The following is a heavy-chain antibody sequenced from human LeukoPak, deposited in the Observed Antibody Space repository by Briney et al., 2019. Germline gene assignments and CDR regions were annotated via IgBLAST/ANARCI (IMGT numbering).Heavy chain of an antibody. V-gene: IGHV3-30*02. CDR1: GFTFSSYG. J-gene: IGHJ4*02. D-gene: IGHD6-13*01. Sequence: QSGGSLRLSCAASGFTFSSYGMHWVRQAPGKGLEWVAFIRYDGSNKYYADSVKGRFTISRDNSKNTLYLQMNSLRAEDTAVYYCAKDRYSSSWPATPYYFDYWGQGTLVTVSS. CDR3: AKDRYSSSWPATPYYFDY. CDR2: IRYDGSNK.